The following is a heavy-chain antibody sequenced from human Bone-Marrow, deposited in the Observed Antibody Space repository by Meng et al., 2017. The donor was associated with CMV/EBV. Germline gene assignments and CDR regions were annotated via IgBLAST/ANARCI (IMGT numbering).Heavy chain of an antibody. J-gene: IGHJ5*02. Sequence: ASVKVSCKASGYTFTSYGISWVRQAPGQGLEWMGWINPNSGGTNHAQKFQGRVTMTRDTSISTAYMELSRLRADDTAVYYCAKDRAPVLRSLERTKTNWFDPWGQGTLVTVSS. CDR1: GYTFTSYG. CDR2: INPNSGGT. V-gene: IGHV1-2*02. D-gene: IGHD3-3*01. CDR3: AKDRAPVLRSLERTKTNWFDP.